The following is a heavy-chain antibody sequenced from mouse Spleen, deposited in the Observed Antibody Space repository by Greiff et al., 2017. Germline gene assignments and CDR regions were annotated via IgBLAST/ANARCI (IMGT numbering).Heavy chain of an antibody. D-gene: IGHD3-3*01. CDR2: IRNKANGYTT. V-gene: IGHV7-3*02. Sequence: DVKLVESGGGLVQPGGSLRLSCATSGFTFTDYYMSWVRQPPGKALEWLGFIRNKANGYTTEYSASVKGRFTISRDNSQSILYLQMNTLRAEDSATYYCARDGGRYYAMDYWGQGTSVTVSS. CDR1: GFTFTDYY. J-gene: IGHJ4*01. CDR3: ARDGGRYYAMDY.